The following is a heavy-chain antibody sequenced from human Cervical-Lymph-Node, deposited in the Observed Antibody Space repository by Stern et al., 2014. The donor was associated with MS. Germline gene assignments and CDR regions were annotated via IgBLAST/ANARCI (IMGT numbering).Heavy chain of an antibody. Sequence: QVTLKESGPALVKPTQTLTLTCTFSGFSLSTSGLGVVWIRQPPGDALEWLAYIYWDDQKRYSPSLKSRLTITKDTSKNQVVLTLTNVDPVDTATYYCAHRTAGPFDYWGQGTLVTVSS. CDR2: IYWDDQK. CDR1: GFSLSTSGLG. CDR3: AHRTAGPFDY. J-gene: IGHJ4*02. V-gene: IGHV2-5*02.